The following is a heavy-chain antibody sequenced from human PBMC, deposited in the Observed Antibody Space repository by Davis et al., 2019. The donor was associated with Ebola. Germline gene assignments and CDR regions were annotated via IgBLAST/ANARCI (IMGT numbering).Heavy chain of an antibody. Sequence: GGSLRLSCAASGFTFSSYWMSWVRQAPGKGLEWVANIKQDGSEKYYVDSVKGRFTISRDNAKNSLYLQMNSLRAEDTAVYYCARGRLLWFRELLYRRGAFDIWGQGTMVTVSS. CDR2: IKQDGSEK. D-gene: IGHD3-10*01. CDR3: ARGRLLWFRELLYRRGAFDI. CDR1: GFTFSSYW. V-gene: IGHV3-7*01. J-gene: IGHJ3*02.